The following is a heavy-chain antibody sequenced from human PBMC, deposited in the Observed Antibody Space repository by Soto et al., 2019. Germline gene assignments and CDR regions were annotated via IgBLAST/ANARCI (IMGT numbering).Heavy chain of an antibody. Sequence: SGPTLVNPTQTLTLTCTFSGFSLRTSGMCVSLIRQPPGKALEWLTLIDWDDDKYYGTSLKSRLAISKDTSKNQVVLTMTNMDHVDTATDDGARTPRSEEHAYDDYYGMDVGGHGTTVTVSS. CDR2: IDWDDDK. D-gene: IGHD1-26*01. J-gene: IGHJ6*01. CDR3: ARTPRSEEHAYDDYYGMDV. CDR1: GFSLRTSGMC. V-gene: IGHV2-70*01.